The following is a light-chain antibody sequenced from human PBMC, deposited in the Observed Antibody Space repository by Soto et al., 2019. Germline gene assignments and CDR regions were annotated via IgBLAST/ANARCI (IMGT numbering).Light chain of an antibody. CDR2: KAS. CDR3: QQYKSYPLT. V-gene: IGKV1-5*03. J-gene: IGKJ4*01. CDR1: QSISSW. Sequence: DIQMTQSPSTLSASVGDRVTITCRASQSISSWLAWYQQKPGKAPKLLIYKASSLEGGVPSRFSGSGSGTEFPLTISSLQPDDFATYYCQQYKSYPLTFGGGTKVEIK.